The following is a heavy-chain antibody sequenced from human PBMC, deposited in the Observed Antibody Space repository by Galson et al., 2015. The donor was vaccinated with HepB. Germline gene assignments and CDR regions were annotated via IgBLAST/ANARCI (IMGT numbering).Heavy chain of an antibody. D-gene: IGHD2-2*01. CDR1: GFTFRSYG. V-gene: IGHV3-33*01. Sequence: CAASGFTFRSYGMHWVRQAPGKGLEWVAVIWYDGSNKYYADSVKGRFTISRDNSKNTLYLQMNSLRAEDTAVYYCARDIVVVQLSGPAFPPRAIDYWGQGTLVTVSS. CDR2: IWYDGSNK. CDR3: ARDIVVVQLSGPAFPPRAIDY. J-gene: IGHJ4*02.